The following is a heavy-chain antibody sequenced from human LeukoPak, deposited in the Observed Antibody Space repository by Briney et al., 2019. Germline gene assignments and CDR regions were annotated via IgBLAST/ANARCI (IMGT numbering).Heavy chain of an antibody. CDR3: AREVAETSYYDFWSGYKDYYYYMDV. V-gene: IGHV4-4*07. Sequence: SETLSLTCTVSGGSISSYYWSWIRQPAGKGLEWIGRIYTSGSTNYNPSLKSRVTMSVDTSKNQFSLKLSSVTAADTAVYYCAREVAETSYYDFWSGYKDYYYYMDVWGKGTTVTVSS. CDR1: GGSISSYY. D-gene: IGHD3-3*01. CDR2: IYTSGST. J-gene: IGHJ6*03.